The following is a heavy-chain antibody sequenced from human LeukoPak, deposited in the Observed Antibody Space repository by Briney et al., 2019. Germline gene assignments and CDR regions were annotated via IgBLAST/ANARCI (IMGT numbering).Heavy chain of an antibody. V-gene: IGHV4-59*01. J-gene: IGHJ6*02. Sequence: SETLSLTCTVSGGSISSYYWNWIRQPPGKGLEWIGYVYYSGSTNYSPSLKSRVTISLDTSKNQFALKLSSVTAADTAVYYCARGHPTYYYYYGMDVWGQGTTVTVSS. CDR1: GGSISSYY. CDR2: VYYSGST. CDR3: ARGHPTYYYYYGMDV.